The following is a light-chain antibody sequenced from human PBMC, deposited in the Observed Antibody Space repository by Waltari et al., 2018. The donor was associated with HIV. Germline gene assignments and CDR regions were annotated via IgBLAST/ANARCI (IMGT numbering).Light chain of an antibody. CDR3: QQSNTPPYT. CDR1: QSVNTY. Sequence: DIQMTHSPSSLSASVGDRVTITCRASQSVNTYLNWYYQKPGHAPKLRIHAACTVQSGVPSRVSGTGSGTDFTLTISSLQPEDFATYYCQQSNTPPYTFGQGTTLDI. V-gene: IGKV1-39*01. CDR2: AAC. J-gene: IGKJ2*01.